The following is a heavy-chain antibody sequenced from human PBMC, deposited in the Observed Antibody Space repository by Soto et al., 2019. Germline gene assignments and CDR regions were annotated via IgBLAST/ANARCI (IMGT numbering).Heavy chain of an antibody. V-gene: IGHV1-18*01. CDR1: GYTFTSYG. Sequence: ASVKVSCKASGYTFTSYGISCVRQAPGQGLEWVGWISAYNGNSNYAQKYHGRVTMTTDTSTNTAYMEMSSLRSDDTAVYYCARIADCSTTSCSFPSRFHIRGYYYYYGLDVWGQGTTVTV. D-gene: IGHD2-2*01. CDR3: ARIADCSTTSCSFPSRFHIRGYYYYYGLDV. CDR2: ISAYNGNS. J-gene: IGHJ6*02.